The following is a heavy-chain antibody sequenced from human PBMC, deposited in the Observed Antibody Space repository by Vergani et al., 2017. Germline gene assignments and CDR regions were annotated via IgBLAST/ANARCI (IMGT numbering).Heavy chain of an antibody. D-gene: IGHD3-3*01. J-gene: IGHJ5*02. V-gene: IGHV4-34*01. Sequence: QVQLQQWGAGLLKPSETLSLTCAVYGGSFSGYYWSWIRQPPGKGLEWIGEINHSGGTNYNPSLKSRVTISLDTSKNQFSLKLSSVTAADTAVYYCARGGITIFGVVAPYNWFDPWGQGTLVTVSS. CDR3: ARGGITIFGVVAPYNWFDP. CDR1: GGSFSGYY. CDR2: INHSGGT.